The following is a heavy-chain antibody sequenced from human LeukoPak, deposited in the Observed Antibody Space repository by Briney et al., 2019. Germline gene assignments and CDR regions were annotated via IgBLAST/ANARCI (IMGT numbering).Heavy chain of an antibody. J-gene: IGHJ4*02. V-gene: IGHV3-49*03. CDR1: GFTFADYA. CDR2: IRSKSNGGTT. D-gene: IGHD5-12*01. Sequence: GGSLRLSCKTSGFTFADYAMSWFRQAPGKGLEWVGFIRSKSNGGTTHYAASVEGRFTISRDDSNSIAYLQMNSLKTEDTAVYYCVRDYRYAGHESVYWGQGTLVTVSS. CDR3: VRDYRYAGHESVY.